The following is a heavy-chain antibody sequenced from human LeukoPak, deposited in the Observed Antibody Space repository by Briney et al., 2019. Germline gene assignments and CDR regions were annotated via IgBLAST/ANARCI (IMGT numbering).Heavy chain of an antibody. V-gene: IGHV3-30*18. CDR1: EFTFSSYG. CDR2: ISYDGSNK. Sequence: PGRSLRLSCAASEFTFSSYGMHWVRQAPGKGLEWVAVISYDGSNKYYADSVKGRFTISRDNSKNTLYLQMNSLRAEDTAVYYCAKIGRAAAGLIDYWGQGTLVTVSS. CDR3: AKIGRAAAGLIDY. D-gene: IGHD6-13*01. J-gene: IGHJ4*02.